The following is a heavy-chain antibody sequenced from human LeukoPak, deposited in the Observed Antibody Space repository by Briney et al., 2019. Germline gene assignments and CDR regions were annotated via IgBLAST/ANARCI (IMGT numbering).Heavy chain of an antibody. V-gene: IGHV4-38-2*01. CDR2: ISHTGST. Sequence: PSETLSLTCAVSGSSISGDYYWGWIRQPPGKGLEWIGSISHTGSTYDSPSLKSRVTLSVDTSKNQFSLKLTSVTAADTAVYYCARHFSWITWYYFDDWGQGTLVTVSS. J-gene: IGHJ4*02. CDR3: ARHFSWITWYYFDD. D-gene: IGHD3-3*02. CDR1: GSSISGDYY.